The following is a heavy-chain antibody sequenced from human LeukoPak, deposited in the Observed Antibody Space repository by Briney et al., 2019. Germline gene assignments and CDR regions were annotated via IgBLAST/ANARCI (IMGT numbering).Heavy chain of an antibody. J-gene: IGHJ4*02. D-gene: IGHD6-13*01. CDR1: GYTFTSYD. Sequence: GASVKVSCKASGYTFTSYDINWVRQATGQGLEWMGWLNPNSGNTGYAQKFQGRVTMTRNTSISTAYMELSSLRSEDTAVYYCAAGVAAAGTGDYWGQGTLVTVSS. CDR3: AAGVAAAGTGDY. CDR2: LNPNSGNT. V-gene: IGHV1-8*01.